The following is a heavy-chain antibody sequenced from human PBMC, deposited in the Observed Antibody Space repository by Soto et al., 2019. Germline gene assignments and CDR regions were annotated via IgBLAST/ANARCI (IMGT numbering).Heavy chain of an antibody. J-gene: IGHJ3*02. CDR1: GFTFSAYW. D-gene: IGHD2-21*02. Sequence: HPGGSLRLSCAASGFTFSAYWMHWVRQAPGKGLVWVSRINSDGSSTAYAESVKGRFTISRDNAKNTLYLQMNSLRAEDTAVYYCAREAGMTDFDIWGQGTMVTVSS. CDR2: INSDGSST. V-gene: IGHV3-74*01. CDR3: AREAGMTDFDI.